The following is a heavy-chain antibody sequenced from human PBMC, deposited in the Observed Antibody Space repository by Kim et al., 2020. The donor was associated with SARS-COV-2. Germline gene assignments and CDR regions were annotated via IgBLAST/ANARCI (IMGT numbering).Heavy chain of an antibody. CDR1: GGSFSGYY. J-gene: IGHJ5*02. Sequence: SETLSLTCAVYGGSFSGYYWSWIRQPPGKGLEWIGEINHSGSTNYNVSLKSRVTISVDTSKNQFSLKLSSVTAADTAVYYCASGVVVPAAIQAGSWFDPWGQGTLVTVSS. CDR3: ASGVVVPAAIQAGSWFDP. D-gene: IGHD2-2*01. V-gene: IGHV4-34*01. CDR2: INHSGST.